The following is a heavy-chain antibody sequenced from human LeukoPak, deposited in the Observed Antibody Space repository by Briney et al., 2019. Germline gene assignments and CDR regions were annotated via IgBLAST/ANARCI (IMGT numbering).Heavy chain of an antibody. CDR3: ARDLYYYDSSGYYPGRHYYYMDV. CDR2: ITGSTFTT. V-gene: IGHV3-23*01. CDR1: GFTFSAYG. D-gene: IGHD3-22*01. J-gene: IGHJ6*03. Sequence: GGTLRLSCAASGFTFSAYGMSWVRQAPGMGLEWVSGITGSTFTTYYADSVKGRFTISRDNSKNTLHLQMNSLRAEDTAVYYCARDLYYYDSSGYYPGRHYYYMDVWGKGTTVTISS.